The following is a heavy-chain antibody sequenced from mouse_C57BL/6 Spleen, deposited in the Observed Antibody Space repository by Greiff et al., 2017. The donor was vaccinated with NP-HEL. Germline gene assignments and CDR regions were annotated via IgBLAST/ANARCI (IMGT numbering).Heavy chain of an antibody. J-gene: IGHJ2*02. CDR2: IDPSDSYT. CDR1: GYTFTSYW. Sequence: QVQLQQPGAELVMPGASVKLSCKASGYTFTSYWMHWVKQRPGQGLEWIGEIDPSDSYTNYNQKFKGKSTLTVDKSSSTAYMQLSSLTSEDSAVYYCARWGTSDYFDYWGQGTSLTVSS. D-gene: IGHD3-3*01. V-gene: IGHV1-69*01. CDR3: ARWGTSDYFDY.